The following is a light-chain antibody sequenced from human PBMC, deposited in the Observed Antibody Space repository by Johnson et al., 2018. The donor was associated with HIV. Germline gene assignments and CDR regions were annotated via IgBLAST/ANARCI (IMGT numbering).Light chain of an antibody. J-gene: IGLJ1*01. V-gene: IGLV1-51*02. CDR3: ATWDRSLSAGGV. CDR2: ENT. Sequence: QSVLTQPPSVSAAPGQKVTISCSGSSSNIGNNYVSWYQHLPGTAPKLLIYENTKRPSGVPDLFSGSKSGSSATLGITGLQTGDEADYYCATWDRSLSAGGVFGTGTKVTVL. CDR1: SSNIGNNY.